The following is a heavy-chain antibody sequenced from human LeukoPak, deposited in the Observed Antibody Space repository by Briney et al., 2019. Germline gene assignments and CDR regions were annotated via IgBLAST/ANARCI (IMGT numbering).Heavy chain of an antibody. CDR3: AKILTAAGLDY. Sequence: PGGSLRLSCVASGFTFSNYGMSWVRQAPGKGLEWVSSIGASGGATYYVDSVKGRFTISRDNSKYTLYLQMNSLRAEDTAVYYCAKILTAAGLDYWGQGTQLTVSS. CDR1: GFTFSNYG. V-gene: IGHV3-23*01. D-gene: IGHD6-13*01. CDR2: IGASGGAT. J-gene: IGHJ4*02.